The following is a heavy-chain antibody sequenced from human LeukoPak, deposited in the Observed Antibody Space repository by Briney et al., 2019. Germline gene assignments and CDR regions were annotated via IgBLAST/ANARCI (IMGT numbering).Heavy chain of an antibody. CDR3: AKVAVEVVVAATYFDY. CDR2: ISWNSGSI. J-gene: IGHJ4*02. CDR1: GFTFSSYW. D-gene: IGHD2-15*01. V-gene: IGHV3-9*01. Sequence: GGSLRLSCAASGFTFSSYWMSWVRQAPGKGLEWVSGISWNSGSIGYADSVKGRFTISRDNAKNSLYLQMNSLRAEDTALYYCAKVAVEVVVAATYFDYWGQGTLVTVSS.